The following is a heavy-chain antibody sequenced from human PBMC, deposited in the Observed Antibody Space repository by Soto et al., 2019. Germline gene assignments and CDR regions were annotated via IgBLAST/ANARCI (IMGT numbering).Heavy chain of an antibody. J-gene: IGHJ5*02. CDR2: INPSGGST. CDR3: ARALVRVWFDP. Sequence: ASVKVSCKASGYTFTSYYMHWVRQAPGQGLEWMGIINPSGGSTSYAQKFQGRVTMTRDTSTSTVYMGLSSLRSEDTAVYYCARALVRVWFDPWGQGTLVTVYS. CDR1: GYTFTSYY. V-gene: IGHV1-46*01.